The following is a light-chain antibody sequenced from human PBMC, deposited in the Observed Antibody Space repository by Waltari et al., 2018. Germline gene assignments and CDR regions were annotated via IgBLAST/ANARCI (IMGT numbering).Light chain of an antibody. Sequence: QSALTQPASVSGSPGQSITISCTGTSNDIGDYNYVSWYQQHPGKVPKLMIYDVVGRPSGVSDRFSGSKSGNTASLTISGLQTEDEADYYCSSYTSTSTFVFGSGTKVTVI. J-gene: IGLJ1*01. CDR2: DVV. CDR3: SSYTSTSTFV. CDR1: SNDIGDYNY. V-gene: IGLV2-14*03.